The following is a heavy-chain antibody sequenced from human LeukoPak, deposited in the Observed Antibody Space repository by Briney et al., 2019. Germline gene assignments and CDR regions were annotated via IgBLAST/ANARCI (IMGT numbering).Heavy chain of an antibody. CDR3: ARESSSWYETLDY. V-gene: IGHV3-74*01. J-gene: IGHJ4*02. CDR1: GFTFSSYW. CDR2: INSDGSST. Sequence: GGSLRLSCAASGFTFSSYWMHWVRQAPGKGLVWVSRINSDGSSTGYADSVKGRFTISRDRAKNTLYLQMNSLTAEDTAVYYCARESSSWYETLDYWGQGTLVTVSS. D-gene: IGHD6-13*01.